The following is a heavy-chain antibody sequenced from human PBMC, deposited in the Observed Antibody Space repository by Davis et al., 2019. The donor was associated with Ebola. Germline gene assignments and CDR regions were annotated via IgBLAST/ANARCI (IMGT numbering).Heavy chain of an antibody. CDR3: ARGHSSSWYHYYYYMDV. CDR2: ISGSGGST. D-gene: IGHD6-13*01. CDR1: GFTFSSYA. Sequence: PGGSLRLSCAASGFTFSSYAMSWVRQAPGKGLEWVSAISGSGGSTYYADSVKGRFTISRDNSKNTLYLQMNSLRAEDTAVYYCARGHSSSWYHYYYYMDVWGKGTTVTVSS. V-gene: IGHV3-23*01. J-gene: IGHJ6*03.